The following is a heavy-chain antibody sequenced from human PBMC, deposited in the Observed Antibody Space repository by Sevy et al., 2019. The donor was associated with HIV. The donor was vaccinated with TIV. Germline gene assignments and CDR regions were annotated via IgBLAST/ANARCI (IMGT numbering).Heavy chain of an antibody. CDR3: ARRNDFDT. J-gene: IGHJ3*02. CDR2: VNYTGGT. V-gene: IGHV4-59*08. CDR1: GGSFNSDH. Sequence: SETLSLTCTVSGGSFNSDHWNWIRQPPGKGLEWIGYVNYTGGTNYNPSLKNRLTISIDRTSNQSSLKLTSETAPDTAVYYCARRNDFDTWGQGTMVTVSS.